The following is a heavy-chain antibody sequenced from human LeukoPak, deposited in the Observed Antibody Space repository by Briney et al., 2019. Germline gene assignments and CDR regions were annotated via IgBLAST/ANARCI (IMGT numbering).Heavy chain of an antibody. V-gene: IGHV4-59*01. J-gene: IGHJ6*03. D-gene: IGHD3-10*01. CDR3: ARVYYGSDRGDPYYYYYMDV. CDR2: IYYSGST. CDR1: GGSFSGYY. Sequence: SETLSLTCAVYGGSFSGYYWSWIRQPPGKGLEWIGYIYYSGSTKYNTSLKSRVTISVDTSKNQFSLKLSSVAAADTAVYYCARVYYGSDRGDPYYYYYMDVWGKGTTVTISS.